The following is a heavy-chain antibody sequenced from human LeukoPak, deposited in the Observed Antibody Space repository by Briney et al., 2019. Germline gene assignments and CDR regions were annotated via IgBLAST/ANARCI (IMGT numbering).Heavy chain of an antibody. D-gene: IGHD6-19*01. CDR3: ARVGSAGTYYYYYMDV. J-gene: IGHJ6*03. Sequence: ASVKVSCKASGYTFTGYYMHWVRQAPGQGLEWMGWINPNSVGTNYAQKFQGRVTMTRDTSISTAYMELRRLRSEDTAVYYCARVGSAGTYYYYYMDVWGKGTTVTISS. V-gene: IGHV1-2*02. CDR1: GYTFTGYY. CDR2: INPNSVGT.